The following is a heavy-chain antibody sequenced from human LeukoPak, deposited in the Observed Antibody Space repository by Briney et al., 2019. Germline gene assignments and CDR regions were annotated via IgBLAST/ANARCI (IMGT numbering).Heavy chain of an antibody. D-gene: IGHD1-26*01. J-gene: IGHJ4*02. CDR2: IIPIFGTA. Sequence: GASVTVSCTASGGTFSIYAISWVRQAPGQGLEWMGGIIPIFGTANYAQKFQGRVTITADESTSTAYMELSSLRSEDTAVYYCARAPEYSGSHGFFDYWGQGTLVTVSS. CDR1: GGTFSIYA. CDR3: ARAPEYSGSHGFFDY. V-gene: IGHV1-69*13.